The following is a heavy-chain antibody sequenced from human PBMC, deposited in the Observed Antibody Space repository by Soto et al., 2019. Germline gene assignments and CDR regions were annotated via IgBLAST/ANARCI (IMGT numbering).Heavy chain of an antibody. V-gene: IGHV1-69*13. Sequence: ASVKVSCKTSGGIFKNFDIGWVRQSPGQGLEWMGEIIPLFNATNYAQKFRGRVTVTADESTRTAYMELTRLTYDDTAVYFCAINAERNAQKFDFWGQGTLVTVSS. J-gene: IGHJ4*02. D-gene: IGHD2-2*01. CDR2: IIPLFNAT. CDR1: GGIFKNFD. CDR3: AINAERNAQKFDF.